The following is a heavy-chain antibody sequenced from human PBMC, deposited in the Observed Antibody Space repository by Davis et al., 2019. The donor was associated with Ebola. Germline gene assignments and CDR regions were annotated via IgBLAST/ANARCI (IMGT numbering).Heavy chain of an antibody. V-gene: IGHV3-9*01. Sequence: PGGSLRPSCAASGFTFDDYAMHWVRQAPGKGLEWVSGISWNSGSIAYADSVKGRFTISRDNAKNSLYLQMNSLRAEDTALYYCAKGFTVTTRYGMDVWGQGTTVTVSS. CDR3: AKGFTVTTRYGMDV. J-gene: IGHJ6*02. D-gene: IGHD4-17*01. CDR2: ISWNSGSI. CDR1: GFTFDDYA.